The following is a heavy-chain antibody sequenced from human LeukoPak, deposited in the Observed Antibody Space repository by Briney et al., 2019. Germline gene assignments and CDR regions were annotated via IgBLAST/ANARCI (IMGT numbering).Heavy chain of an antibody. D-gene: IGHD6-13*01. Sequence: GGSLRLSCAASGFTFSNYAISWVRQAPGKGLEWVSDISGSGGSTYYADSVKGRFTISRDNSKNTLYLQMNSLRAEDTAVYYCAKDSSSWYKKGFDYWGQGTLVTVSS. J-gene: IGHJ4*02. CDR2: ISGSGGST. V-gene: IGHV3-23*01. CDR1: GFTFSNYA. CDR3: AKDSSSWYKKGFDY.